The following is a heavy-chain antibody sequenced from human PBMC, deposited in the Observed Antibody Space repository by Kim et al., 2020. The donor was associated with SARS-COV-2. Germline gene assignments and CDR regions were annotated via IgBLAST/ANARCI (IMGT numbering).Heavy chain of an antibody. J-gene: IGHJ6*03. D-gene: IGHD2-2*01. CDR1: GGSLSSYS. V-gene: IGHV4-34*01. CDR3: ARGPTVVVPTPILGLGPICFYYNLDR. CDR2: ITTSVGT. Sequence: SETLSLTCGVYGGSLSSYSLSWIRQPPGNGLEWIGEITTSVGTNSHPSLKSRVAMSVDTSKNQFSLRLRSVTAADTAVYYCARGPTVVVPTPILGLGPICFYYNLDRWGRGTTVTVSS.